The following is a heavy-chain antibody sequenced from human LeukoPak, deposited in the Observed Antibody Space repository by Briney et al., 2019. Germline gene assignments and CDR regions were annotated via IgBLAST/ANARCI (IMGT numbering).Heavy chain of an antibody. CDR2: FDPEDGET. V-gene: IGHV1-24*01. CDR3: ATDLSSGYHGGHDY. CDR1: GYTLTELS. J-gene: IGHJ4*02. D-gene: IGHD3-22*01. Sequence: ASVKVSCKGSGYTLTELSMHWVRQAPGKGLEWMGGFDPEDGETIYAQKFQGRVTMTEDTSTDTAYMELSSLRSEDTAVYYCATDLSSGYHGGHDYWGQGTLVTVSS.